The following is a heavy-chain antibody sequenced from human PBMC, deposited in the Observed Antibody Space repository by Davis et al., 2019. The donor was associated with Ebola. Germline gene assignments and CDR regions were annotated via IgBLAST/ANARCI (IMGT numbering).Heavy chain of an antibody. CDR3: AKVGSGWRGAWVGDAFDI. CDR1: GFTFSNYD. D-gene: IGHD6-19*01. CDR2: ISGSGSST. J-gene: IGHJ3*02. V-gene: IGHV3-23*01. Sequence: GESLKISCAASGFTFSNYDMGWVRQAPGKGLEWVSAISGSGSSTYYADSVKGRFTISRDNSKNTLYLQMNSLRAEDTAVYYCAKVGSGWRGAWVGDAFDIWGQGTMVTVSS.